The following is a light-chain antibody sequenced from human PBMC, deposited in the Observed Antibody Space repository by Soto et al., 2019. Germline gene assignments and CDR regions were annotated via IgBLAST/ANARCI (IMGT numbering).Light chain of an antibody. CDR3: QQSYSTPLT. J-gene: IGKJ4*01. Sequence: DIQMTQSTSSRSASVGDRVTITCRASQSISSYLNWYQQKPGKAPKLLIYAASSLQSGVPSRFSGSGSGTDFTLTISSMQPEDFATYYCQQSYSTPLTFGGGTKVDIK. CDR2: AAS. CDR1: QSISSY. V-gene: IGKV1-39*01.